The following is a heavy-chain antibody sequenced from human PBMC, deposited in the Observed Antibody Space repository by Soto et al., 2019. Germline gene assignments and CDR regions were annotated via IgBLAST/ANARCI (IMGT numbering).Heavy chain of an antibody. V-gene: IGHV4-4*07. Sequence: ETLSLTCTVSGGSISNYYWSWIRQPAGKGLERIGRIYTNGSTNYNPSLKSRVTMSVDTSKNQFSLKLSTVTAADTAVYYCATHLDAGVLSYCHNNYGMDVWGQGTRVTVSS. CDR3: ATHLDAGVLSYCHNNYGMDV. J-gene: IGHJ6*02. CDR2: IYTNGST. CDR1: GGSISNYY. D-gene: IGHD3-9*01.